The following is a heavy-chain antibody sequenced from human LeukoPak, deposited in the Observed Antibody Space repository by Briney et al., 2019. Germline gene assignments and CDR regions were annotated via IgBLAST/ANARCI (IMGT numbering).Heavy chain of an antibody. D-gene: IGHD3-9*01. J-gene: IGHJ4*02. CDR1: GFTFTIYW. CDR2: IDQDGREK. V-gene: IGHV3-7*01. Sequence: GGSLRLSCAASGFTFTIYWMSWVRQAPGKGLEWVADIDQDGREKSFVDSVRGRFSISRDNAKNTLYLQMNSLRVEDTAVYYCARGRYLDWLPYFFDYWGQGTLVTVSS. CDR3: ARGRYLDWLPYFFDY.